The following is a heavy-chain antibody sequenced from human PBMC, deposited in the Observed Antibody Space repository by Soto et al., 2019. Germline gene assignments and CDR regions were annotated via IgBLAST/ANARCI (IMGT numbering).Heavy chain of an antibody. J-gene: IGHJ6*02. V-gene: IGHV2-70*04. D-gene: IGHD1-26*01. CDR1: GFSLSTSGMR. CDR2: IDWDDDK. CDR3: ARGWSYSEGMEV. Sequence: SGPTLVNPTQTLTLTCTFSGFSLSTSGMRVSWIRQPPGKALEWLARIDWDDDKFYSTSLKTRLTISKDTSRNQVVLTMTNMDPVDTATYYCARGWSYSEGMEVWGQGTTVTGSS.